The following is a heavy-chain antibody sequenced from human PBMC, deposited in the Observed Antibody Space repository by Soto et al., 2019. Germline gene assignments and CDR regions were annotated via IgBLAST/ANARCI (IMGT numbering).Heavy chain of an antibody. V-gene: IGHV1-69*04. CDR1: GYTFTNFG. Sequence: ASVKVSCKASGYTFTNFGISWVRQAPGQGLEWMGRIIPILGIANYAQKFQGRVTITADKSTSTAYMELSSLRSEDTAVYYCARDRGYCSGGSCHGLVDYCGPGTLVTVSS. J-gene: IGHJ4*02. CDR2: IIPILGIA. D-gene: IGHD2-15*01. CDR3: ARDRGYCSGGSCHGLVDY.